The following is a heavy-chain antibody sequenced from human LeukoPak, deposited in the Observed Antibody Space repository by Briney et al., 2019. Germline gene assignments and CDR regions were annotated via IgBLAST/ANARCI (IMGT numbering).Heavy chain of an antibody. CDR3: ARNLDTSMNNDY. V-gene: IGHV4-4*02. CDR1: GGSITTTNW. J-gene: IGHJ4*02. D-gene: IGHD5-18*01. CDR2: VHLDGRT. Sequence: SGTLSLTCGVSGGSITTTNWWTWVRQPPGKGLEWIGEVHLDGRTNYNPSLESRLTISVDLSENHISLRLTSVTAADTAVYYCARNLDTSMNNDYWGQGTLITVSS.